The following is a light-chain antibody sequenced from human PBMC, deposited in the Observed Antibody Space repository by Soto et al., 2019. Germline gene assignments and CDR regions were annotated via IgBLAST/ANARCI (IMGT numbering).Light chain of an antibody. CDR1: QSISTY. Sequence: LQLTPSPSSLSASVGDRVTITSRASQSISTYLNWYQQKPGKAPKLMIYAASILHTGVPSRFSGSGSGTDFTLTISSLQPEDFATYYCQQSDSCRWTFGPGTKVDIK. CDR3: QQSDSCRWT. J-gene: IGKJ1*01. V-gene: IGKV1-39*01. CDR2: AAS.